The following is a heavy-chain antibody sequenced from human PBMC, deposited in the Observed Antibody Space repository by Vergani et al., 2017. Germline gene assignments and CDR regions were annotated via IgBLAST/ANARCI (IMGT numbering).Heavy chain of an antibody. D-gene: IGHD2-15*01. J-gene: IGHJ5*02. Sequence: QLQLQESGPGLVKPSETLSLTCSVTGGSISSSSHYWGWIRQPPGKGLEWIGSISYSGSTYYNPSLKSRVTISVDTSNHQFSLNLRSVTAADTALYYCARGSYCSGGSGYSPWFDPWGQGTLVIVSS. CDR3: ARGSYCSGGSGYSPWFDP. CDR1: GGSISSSSHY. V-gene: IGHV4-39*07. CDR2: ISYSGST.